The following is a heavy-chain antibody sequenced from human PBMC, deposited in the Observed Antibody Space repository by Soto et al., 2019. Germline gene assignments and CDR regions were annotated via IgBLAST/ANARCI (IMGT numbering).Heavy chain of an antibody. CDR1: GVSFARNNAG. J-gene: IGHJ4*02. Sequence: XPALSLTCAISGVSFARNNAGWNWIRQSPSRGLEWLGRTYYRSKWFNDYAVSVKSRITINPDTSKNQFSLQLNSVTPEDTAVYYCKRDYSSDYFHFWGQATPVTASS. V-gene: IGHV6-1*01. CDR3: KRDYSSDYFHF. CDR2: TYYRSKWFN. D-gene: IGHD1-26*01.